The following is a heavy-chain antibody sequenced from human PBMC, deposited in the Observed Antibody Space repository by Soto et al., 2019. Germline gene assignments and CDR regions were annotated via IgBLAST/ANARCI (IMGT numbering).Heavy chain of an antibody. V-gene: IGHV4-59*01. J-gene: IGHJ6*02. CDR2: IYYSGST. CDR1: GGSISSYY. CDR3: ARGSTFRCRGGSCYYYYYGIDV. Sequence: QVQLQESGPGLVKPSETLSLTCTVSGGSISSYYWSWIRQPPGKGLEWIGYIYYSGSTNYNPSLHRRVTISVNPSKSKFFLKRSAVTPADTAVYYCARGSTFRCRGGSCYYYYYGIDVWGQCTAVTVS. D-gene: IGHD2-15*01.